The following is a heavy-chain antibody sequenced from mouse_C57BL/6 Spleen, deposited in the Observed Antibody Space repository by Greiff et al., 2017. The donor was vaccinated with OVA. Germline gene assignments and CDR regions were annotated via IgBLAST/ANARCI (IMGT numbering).Heavy chain of an antibody. CDR3: ARWGDGYCAY. Sequence: VQLQQPGAELVMPGASVKLSCKASGYTFTSYWMHWVKQRPGQGLEWIGEIDPSDSYTNYNQKFKGKSTLTVDKSSSTAYMQLSSLTSEDSAVYYCARWGDGYCAYWGQGTLVTVSA. J-gene: IGHJ3*01. CDR2: IDPSDSYT. D-gene: IGHD2-3*01. CDR1: GYTFTSYW. V-gene: IGHV1-69*01.